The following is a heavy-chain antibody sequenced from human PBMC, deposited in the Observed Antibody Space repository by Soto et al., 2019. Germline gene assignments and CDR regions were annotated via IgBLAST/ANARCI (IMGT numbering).Heavy chain of an antibody. D-gene: IGHD1-26*01. CDR1: GFTFSSYA. CDR3: AHSKGGNQDYFDY. CDR2: ISGSGGST. Sequence: GGSLRLSCAASGFTFSSYAMSWVRQAPGKGLEWVSAISGSGGSTYYADSVKGRFTISRDNSKNTLYLQMNSLKAEDPDVYYCAHSKGGNQDYFDYWGQGTLVTVSS. J-gene: IGHJ4*02. V-gene: IGHV3-23*01.